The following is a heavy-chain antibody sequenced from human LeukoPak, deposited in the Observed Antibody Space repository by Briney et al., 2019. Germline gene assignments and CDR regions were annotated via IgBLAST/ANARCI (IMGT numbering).Heavy chain of an antibody. V-gene: IGHV3-30*19. D-gene: IGHD6-13*01. Sequence: GGSLRLSCAASGFTFSSYGMHWVRQAPGKGLEWVAVISYDGSNKYYADSVKGRFTISRDNSKNTLYLQMNSLRSEDTAVYYCARDPIAATGSPGYYGMDVWGQGTTVTVSS. CDR2: ISYDGSNK. CDR1: GFTFSSYG. CDR3: ARDPIAATGSPGYYGMDV. J-gene: IGHJ6*02.